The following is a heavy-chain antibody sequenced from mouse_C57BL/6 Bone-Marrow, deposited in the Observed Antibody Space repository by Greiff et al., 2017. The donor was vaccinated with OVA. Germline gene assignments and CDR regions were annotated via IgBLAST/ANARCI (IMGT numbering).Heavy chain of an antibody. CDR1: GFNIKDAY. CDR3: TPYYYGSSYGY. J-gene: IGHJ2*01. CDR2: IDPENGDT. V-gene: IGHV14-4*01. Sequence: EVQLQQSGAELVRPGASVKLSCTASGFNIKDAYMPWVKQRPEQGLEWIGWIDPENGDTEYASKFQGKATITADTSSNTAYLQLSSLTSEDTAVYYCTPYYYGSSYGYWGQGTTLTVSS. D-gene: IGHD1-1*01.